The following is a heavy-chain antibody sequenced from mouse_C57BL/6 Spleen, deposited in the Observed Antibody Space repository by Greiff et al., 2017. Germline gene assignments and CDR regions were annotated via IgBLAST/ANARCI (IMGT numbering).Heavy chain of an antibody. D-gene: IGHD4-1*01. CDR3: ARHSKLVYYAMDY. J-gene: IGHJ4*01. CDR1: GFSLTSYG. V-gene: IGHV2-6-1*01. Sequence: VKLMESGPGLVAPSQSLSITCTVSGFSLTSYGVHWVRQPPGKGLEWLVVIWSDGSTTYNSALKSRLSISKDNSKSQVFLKMNSLQTDDTAMYYCARHSKLVYYAMDYWGQGTSVTVSS. CDR2: IWSDGST.